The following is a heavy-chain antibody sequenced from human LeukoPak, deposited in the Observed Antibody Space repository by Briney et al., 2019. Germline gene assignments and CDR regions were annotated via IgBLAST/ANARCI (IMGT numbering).Heavy chain of an antibody. CDR2: IYYSGST. CDR3: ARRAKSYYYGSGSSSYSYYYYMDV. V-gene: IGHV4-39*01. CDR1: GGSISSSSYY. D-gene: IGHD3-10*01. Sequence: PSETLSLTCTVSGGSISSSSYYWGWIRQPPGKGLEWIGSIYYSGSTYYNPSLKSRVTISVDTSKNQFSLKLSSVTAADTAVYYCARRAKSYYYGSGSSSYSYYYYMDVWGKGTTVTISS. J-gene: IGHJ6*03.